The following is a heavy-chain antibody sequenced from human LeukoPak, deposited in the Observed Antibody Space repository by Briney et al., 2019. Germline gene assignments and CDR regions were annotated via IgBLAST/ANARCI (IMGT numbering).Heavy chain of an antibody. J-gene: IGHJ4*02. CDR2: INAGNGNT. V-gene: IGHV1-3*01. CDR1: GYTFTSYA. Sequence: ASVKVSCKASGYTFTSYAMHWVRQAPGQRLEWMGWINAGNGNTKYSQKFQGRVTITRDTSASTAYMELSSLRSEDTAVYYCARIWERDYYGSGSQGDYWGQGTLVTVSS. CDR3: ARIWERDYYGSGSQGDY. D-gene: IGHD3-10*01.